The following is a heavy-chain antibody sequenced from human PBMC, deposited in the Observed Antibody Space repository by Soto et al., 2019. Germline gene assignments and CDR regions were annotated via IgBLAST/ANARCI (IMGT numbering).Heavy chain of an antibody. V-gene: IGHV2-5*02. CDR1: GFSLSTSGVS. Sequence: QITLKESGPTLVKPTQTLTLTCTFSGFSLSTSGVSVGWIRQPPGKALEWLALIYWDDDKRSSPSLKSRLTITQDNSKNQVARTMTNMDPVDTATYYCAHRRRTSGPSDDWGQGTLVTVSS. CDR2: IYWDDDK. J-gene: IGHJ4*02. CDR3: AHRRRTSGPSDD.